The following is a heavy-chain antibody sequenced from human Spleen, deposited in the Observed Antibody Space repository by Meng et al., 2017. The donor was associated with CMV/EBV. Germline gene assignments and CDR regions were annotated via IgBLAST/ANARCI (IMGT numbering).Heavy chain of an antibody. D-gene: IGHD1-26*01. V-gene: IGHV3-74*01. Sequence: GESLKISCTGSGFTFGDYAVTWVRQAPGKGLVWVSRINSDGSSTSYADSVKGRFTISRDNAKNTLYLQMNSLRAEDTAVYYCARGEGATAYYYYGMDVWGQGTTVTVSS. CDR3: ARGEGATAYYYYGMDV. CDR1: GFTFGDYA. J-gene: IGHJ6*02. CDR2: INSDGSST.